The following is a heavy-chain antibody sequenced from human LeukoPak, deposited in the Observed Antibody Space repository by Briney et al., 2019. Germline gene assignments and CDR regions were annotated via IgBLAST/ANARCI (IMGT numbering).Heavy chain of an antibody. Sequence: SETLSLTCAVYGGSFSGYYWSWIRQPPGKGLEWIGEINHSGSTNYNPSLKSRGTISVDTFKNQFSLKLSSVTAADTAVYYCARGPQRRSGPTRFDYWGQGTLVTVSS. D-gene: IGHD6-19*01. CDR3: ARGPQRRSGPTRFDY. V-gene: IGHV4-34*01. CDR2: INHSGST. CDR1: GGSFSGYY. J-gene: IGHJ4*02.